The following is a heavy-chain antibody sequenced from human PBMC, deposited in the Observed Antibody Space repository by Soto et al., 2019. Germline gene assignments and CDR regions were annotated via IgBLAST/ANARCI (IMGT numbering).Heavy chain of an antibody. Sequence: GASVKVSCKASGFTFTRYGISWVRQAPGQGLERMGWINGYDGNTHYAQKLQGRVTMTTDTSTSTAYMELRSLRSDDTAVYYCARDRGSGPNWLDPWGQGTLVTVSS. D-gene: IGHD6-19*01. V-gene: IGHV1-18*01. CDR3: ARDRGSGPNWLDP. CDR2: INGYDGNT. CDR1: GFTFTRYG. J-gene: IGHJ5*02.